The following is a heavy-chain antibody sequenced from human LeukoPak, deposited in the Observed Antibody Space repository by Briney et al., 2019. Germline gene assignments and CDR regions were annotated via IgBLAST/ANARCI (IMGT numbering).Heavy chain of an antibody. CDR3: ARVGLSSSGWPVAFDI. J-gene: IGHJ3*02. CDR2: ISSSRSYI. V-gene: IGHV3-21*01. Sequence: GGSLRLSCAASGFTFSSYSMNWVRQAPGKGLEWVSFISSSRSYIYYADSVKGRFTISRDNAKNSLYLQMNSLRAEDTAVYYCARVGLSSSGWPVAFDIWGQGTMVTVSS. CDR1: GFTFSSYS. D-gene: IGHD6-19*01.